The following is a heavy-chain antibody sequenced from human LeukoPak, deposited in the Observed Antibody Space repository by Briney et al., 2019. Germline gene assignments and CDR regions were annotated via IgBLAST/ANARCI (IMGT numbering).Heavy chain of an antibody. Sequence: PGGSLRLSCAASEFTFSSYSMNWVRQAPGKGLEWVANINQDGSEKYYVDSLKGRFTISRDNAKNSLYLQLNNLRAEDTAVYYCARDLSVVPAFPFDPWGQGTLVTVSS. CDR2: INQDGSEK. J-gene: IGHJ5*02. V-gene: IGHV3-7*01. D-gene: IGHD2-2*01. CDR3: ARDLSVVPAFPFDP. CDR1: EFTFSSYS.